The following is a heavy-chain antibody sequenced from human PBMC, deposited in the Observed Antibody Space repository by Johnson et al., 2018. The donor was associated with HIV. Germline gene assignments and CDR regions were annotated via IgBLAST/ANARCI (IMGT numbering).Heavy chain of an antibody. CDR1: GFTFSSYV. V-gene: IGHV3-30-3*01. CDR3: ARDTSIAAARAFDI. CDR2: ISYDGSNK. Sequence: HVQLVASGGGVVQPGGSLRLSCASSGFTFSSYVMHWVRQAPGKGLEWVAVISYDGSNKYYADSVKGRFSISRDNSKNTLHLQMNSLRAEDTAVYYCARDTSIAAARAFDIWGRGTMVTVSS. D-gene: IGHD6-6*01. J-gene: IGHJ3*02.